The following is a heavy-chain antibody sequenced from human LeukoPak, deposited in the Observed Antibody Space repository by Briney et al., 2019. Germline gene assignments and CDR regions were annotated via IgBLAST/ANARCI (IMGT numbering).Heavy chain of an antibody. D-gene: IGHD6-19*01. Sequence: GASVKVSCKASGYTFTSYGISWVRQAPGRGLEWMGWISAYNGNTNYAQKLQGRVTITRNTSISTAYMELSSLRSEDTAVYYCARGSIYSSGEVLGDYWGQGTLVTVSS. V-gene: IGHV1-18*01. J-gene: IGHJ4*02. CDR2: ISAYNGNT. CDR3: ARGSIYSSGEVLGDY. CDR1: GYTFTSYG.